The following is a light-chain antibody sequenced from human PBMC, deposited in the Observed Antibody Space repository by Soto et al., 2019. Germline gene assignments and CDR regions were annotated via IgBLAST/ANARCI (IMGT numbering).Light chain of an antibody. J-gene: IGKJ1*01. CDR1: QSVSGSY. CDR3: QQYGSSPKT. Sequence: EIVLMQSPGTLSLSPGERATLSCRASQSVSGSYLAWYQQKPGQAPRLLIYGASNRATGIPDRFSGSGSGTDFTLTISRLEAEDFAVYYCQQYGSSPKTFGQGTKVDIK. CDR2: GAS. V-gene: IGKV3-20*01.